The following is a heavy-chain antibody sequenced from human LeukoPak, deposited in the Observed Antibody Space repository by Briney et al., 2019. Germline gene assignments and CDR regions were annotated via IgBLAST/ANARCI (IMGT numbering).Heavy chain of an antibody. Sequence: GGSLRLSCAASGFPLSSYAMSWVRQVPGKGLEWVSSISSSSSSYIYYADSVKGRFTISRDNAKNSLYLQMNSLRAEDTAVYYCARDRVHYDFWSGYSGDAFDIWGQGTMVTVSS. CDR2: ISSSSSSYI. V-gene: IGHV3-21*01. CDR1: GFPLSSYA. D-gene: IGHD3-3*01. J-gene: IGHJ3*02. CDR3: ARDRVHYDFWSGYSGDAFDI.